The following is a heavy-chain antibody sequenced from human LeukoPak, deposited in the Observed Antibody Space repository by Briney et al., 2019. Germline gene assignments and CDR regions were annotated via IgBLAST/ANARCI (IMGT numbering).Heavy chain of an antibody. J-gene: IGHJ4*02. Sequence: GGSLRLSCAASAFTFRSYGMHWVRQAPGKGLEWVAVISYDGSNKYYADSVKGRFTISRDNSKNTLYLQMNSLRAEDTAVYYCAKPRAVVVAASFDYWGQGTLVTVSS. D-gene: IGHD2-15*01. V-gene: IGHV3-30*18. CDR1: AFTFRSYG. CDR2: ISYDGSNK. CDR3: AKPRAVVVAASFDY.